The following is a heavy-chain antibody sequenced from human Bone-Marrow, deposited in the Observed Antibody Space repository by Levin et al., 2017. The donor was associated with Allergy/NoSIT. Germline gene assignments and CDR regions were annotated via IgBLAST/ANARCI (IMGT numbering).Heavy chain of an antibody. J-gene: IGHJ6*02. V-gene: IGHV3-7*01. CDR3: ARDRGLMVHYYYGMDV. CDR1: GFTFSSYW. CDR2: IKQDGSEK. D-gene: IGHD2-8*01. Sequence: PGGSLRLSCAASGFTFSSYWMNWVRQAPGKGLEWVANIKQDGSEKYFLDSVKGRFTISRDNAKNSLFLQMNSLRVDDTGVYYCARDRGLMVHYYYGMDVWGQGTTVTVSS.